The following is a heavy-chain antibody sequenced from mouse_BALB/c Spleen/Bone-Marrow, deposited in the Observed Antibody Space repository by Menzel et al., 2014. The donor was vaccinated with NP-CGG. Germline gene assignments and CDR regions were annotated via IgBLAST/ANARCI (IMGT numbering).Heavy chain of an antibody. J-gene: IGHJ4*01. Sequence: EVMLVESGGGLVKVGESLKLSCAASGFTFSTYYMSWVRQTPEKRLELVAAIYTNDGSTYYQDTVKGRFAISRDNAKNTLYLQMSSLKSEDTALYYCARRAFYALDYWGQGTSVTVSS. CDR1: GFTFSTYY. CDR3: ARRAFYALDY. V-gene: IGHV5-6-2*01. CDR2: IYTNDGST.